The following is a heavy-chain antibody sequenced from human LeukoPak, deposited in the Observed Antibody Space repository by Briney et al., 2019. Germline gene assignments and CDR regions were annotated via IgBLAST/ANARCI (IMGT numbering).Heavy chain of an antibody. CDR2: ISAYNTNT. D-gene: IGHD2-2*01. CDR3: ARVVVGESVVPIAGYFDY. V-gene: IGHV1-18*01. J-gene: IGHJ4*02. Sequence: PSVKVSRKASGYTFTNYAISWVRQAPGQGLEWMGWISAYNTNTNYAQNLQGRVTMTTDTSTSTAYMELRSLRSDDTAVYYCARVVVGESVVPIAGYFDYWGQGTLVIVSS. CDR1: GYTFTNYA.